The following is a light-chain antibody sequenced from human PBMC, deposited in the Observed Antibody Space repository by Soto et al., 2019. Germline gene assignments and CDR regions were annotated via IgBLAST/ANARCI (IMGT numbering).Light chain of an antibody. Sequence: DIHMTQSPSTLSASVGDRVTITCRASQSVSYWLAWYQQKPGKAPKLLIRDASSLESGVPSRFRGGGSGQEFTLTISGLQPDDFATYYCQQYGFSFGPGTKVEMK. CDR2: DAS. CDR1: QSVSYW. V-gene: IGKV1-5*01. J-gene: IGKJ3*01. CDR3: QQYGFS.